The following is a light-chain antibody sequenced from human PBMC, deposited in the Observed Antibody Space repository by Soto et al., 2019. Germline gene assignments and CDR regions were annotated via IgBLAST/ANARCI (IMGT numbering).Light chain of an antibody. CDR2: EVS. J-gene: IGLJ1*01. CDR1: SRDVGGYNY. Sequence: PGPMSQSPGHAITISCTGTSRDVGGYNYVSWYQQHPGKASKLLSYEVSSRPSGVSNRFSGSKSGHTASLAISGLQAEDEADYYCSSYTRSSSIVVFGTGTKGT. V-gene: IGLV2-14*01. CDR3: SSYTRSSSIVV.